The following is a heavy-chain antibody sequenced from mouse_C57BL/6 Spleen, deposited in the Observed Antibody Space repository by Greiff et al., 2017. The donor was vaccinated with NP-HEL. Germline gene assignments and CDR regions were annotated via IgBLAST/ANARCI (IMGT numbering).Heavy chain of an antibody. CDR2: ISYDGSN. D-gene: IGHD2-12*01. J-gene: IGHJ3*01. Sequence: EESGPGLVKPSQSLSLTCSVTGYSITSGYYWNWIRQFPGNKLEWMGYISYDGSNNYNPSLKNRISITRDTSKNQFFLKLNSVTTEDTATYYCARLRAYWGQGTLVTVSA. CDR1: GYSITSGYY. V-gene: IGHV3-6*01. CDR3: ARLRAY.